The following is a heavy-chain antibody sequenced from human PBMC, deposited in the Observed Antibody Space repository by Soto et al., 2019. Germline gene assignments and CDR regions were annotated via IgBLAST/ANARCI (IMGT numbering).Heavy chain of an antibody. J-gene: IGHJ3*02. CDR1: GFTFSSYA. CDR2: ISGSGDST. V-gene: IGHV3-23*01. Sequence: GGSLRLSCAASGFTFSSYAMSWVRQAPGKGLEWVSSISGSGDSTYYTDSVKGRFTISRHNTKNTLYLKMNSLRAEDTAVYYCAKSVDYCSGGSCYGGDAFDIWGQGTMVTVSS. D-gene: IGHD2-15*01. CDR3: AKSVDYCSGGSCYGGDAFDI.